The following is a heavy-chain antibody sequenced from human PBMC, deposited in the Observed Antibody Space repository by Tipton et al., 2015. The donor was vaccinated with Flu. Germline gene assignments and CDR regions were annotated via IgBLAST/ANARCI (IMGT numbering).Heavy chain of an antibody. J-gene: IGHJ6*02. D-gene: IGHD3-16*01. CDR1: GYSISSGYY. CDR2: VYYGGST. CDR3: ARARAPYYYYAMDL. Sequence: LRLSCAVSGYSISSGYYWGWIRQPPGKGLEWIGSVYYGGSTHYNPSLKSRVTISVDTSKNQFSLKLSSVTAADTAVYYCARARAPYYYYAMDLWGQGTAVTVSS. V-gene: IGHV4-38-2*01.